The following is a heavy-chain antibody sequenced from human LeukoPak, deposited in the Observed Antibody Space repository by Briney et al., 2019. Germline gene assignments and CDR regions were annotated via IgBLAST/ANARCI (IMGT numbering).Heavy chain of an antibody. CDR3: AKAVAVAGTTALFDH. CDR1: GFTFSSYA. J-gene: IGHJ4*02. V-gene: IGHV3-23*01. CDR2: ISGSGGST. D-gene: IGHD6-19*01. Sequence: GGSLRLSCAASGFTFSSYAMSWVRQAPGKGLEWVSAISGSGGSTYYADSVKGRFTISRDNSKNTLYLQMNSLRAEDTAVYYCAKAVAVAGTTALFDHWGQGTLVTVSS.